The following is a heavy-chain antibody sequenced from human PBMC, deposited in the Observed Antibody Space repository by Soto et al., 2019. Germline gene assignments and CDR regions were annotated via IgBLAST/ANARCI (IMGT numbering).Heavy chain of an antibody. CDR1: GFTFSNYA. J-gene: IGHJ3*02. D-gene: IGHD4-17*01. Sequence: QVQLVESGGGVVQPGRSLRLSCAASGFTFSNYAMHWVRQAPGKGLEWVAVISYDGSSKYYADSVKGRFTISRDNSKNTLYLQTNSLGAEDTAVYHCARDVTYGDYFSYAFDMWGQGTMVIVSS. CDR2: ISYDGSSK. V-gene: IGHV3-30-3*01. CDR3: ARDVTYGDYFSYAFDM.